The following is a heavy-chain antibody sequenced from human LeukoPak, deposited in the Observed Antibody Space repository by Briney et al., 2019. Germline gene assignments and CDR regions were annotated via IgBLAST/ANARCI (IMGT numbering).Heavy chain of an antibody. CDR1: GYTFTGYY. Sequence: GASVKVSCKASGYTFTGYYMHWVRQAPGQGLEWMGWINPNSGGTNYAQKFQGRVTMTRDTSISTAYMELSRLRSDDTAVYYCARSTRYYGSGSYYPFDYWGLGTLVTVSS. J-gene: IGHJ4*02. D-gene: IGHD3-10*01. CDR2: INPNSGGT. V-gene: IGHV1-2*02. CDR3: ARSTRYYGSGSYYPFDY.